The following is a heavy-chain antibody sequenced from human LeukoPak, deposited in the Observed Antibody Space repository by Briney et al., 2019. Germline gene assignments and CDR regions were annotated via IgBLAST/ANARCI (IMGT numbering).Heavy chain of an antibody. CDR3: ARDPSSSRKYYYYYMDV. CDR1: GFTFSSYS. Sequence: KTGGSLRLSCAASGFTFSSYSMNWVRQAPGKGLEWVSSISSSSSYIYYADSVKGRFTISRDNAKNSLYLQMNSLRAEDTAVYYCARDPSSSRKYYYYYMDVWGKGTTVTVSS. V-gene: IGHV3-21*01. D-gene: IGHD6-6*01. CDR2: ISSSSSYI. J-gene: IGHJ6*03.